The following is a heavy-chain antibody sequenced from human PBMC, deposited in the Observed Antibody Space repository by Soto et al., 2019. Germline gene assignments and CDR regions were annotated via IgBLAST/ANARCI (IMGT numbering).Heavy chain of an antibody. CDR3: ARGVLEWLLRDSYYYYMDV. CDR1: GDSISSSY. CDR2: IDDTGST. V-gene: IGHV4-59*01. J-gene: IGHJ6*03. D-gene: IGHD3-3*01. Sequence: PSETLSLTCTVSGDSISSSYWNWIRQAPGKGLEWIGYIDDTGSTNYNPPLKSRVTLSVDPSNNQYSLKLSSVTAADTAVYYCARGVLEWLLRDSYYYYMDVWGKGTTVTVSS.